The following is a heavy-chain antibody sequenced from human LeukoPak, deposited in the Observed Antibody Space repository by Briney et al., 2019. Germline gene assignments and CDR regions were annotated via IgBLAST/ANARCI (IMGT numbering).Heavy chain of an antibody. D-gene: IGHD3-16*02. V-gene: IGHV3-21*01. J-gene: IGHJ4*02. CDR2: SGTRSGTK. Sequence: PGGSLRLSCAGSGFTLSSLAMHWVRQAPGKGLEWVSSSGTRSGTKYYADSVMGRFTISRDSAMNSVSLQINSLRAEDTAVYYCLLQMTYGELSDPDFRGQGTLVTVSS. CDR3: LLQMTYGELSDPDF. CDR1: GFTLSSLA.